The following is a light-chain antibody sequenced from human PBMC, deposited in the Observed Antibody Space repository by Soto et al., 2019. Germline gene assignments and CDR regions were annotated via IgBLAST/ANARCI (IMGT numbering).Light chain of an antibody. V-gene: IGLV2-23*02. J-gene: IGLJ1*01. Sequence: QSVLTQPASVSGSPGQSITLSCTGTSSDVGSYNVVSWYQQHPGKAPKLMIYEVTKRPSGVSNRFSASKSGNTASLTISGLQAEDEADYYCCSSASNSLYVFGTGTKVTVL. CDR3: CSSASNSLYV. CDR1: SSDVGSYNV. CDR2: EVT.